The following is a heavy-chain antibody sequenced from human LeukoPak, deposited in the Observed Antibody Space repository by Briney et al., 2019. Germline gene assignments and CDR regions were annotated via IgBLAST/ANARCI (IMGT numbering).Heavy chain of an antibody. Sequence: SVKVSCKASGGTFSSYAISWVRQAPGQGLEWMGGIIPIFGTANYAQRFQGRVSMTTDTSTTTAYMELRSLRPDDTAVYYCARGGGIAAARVDYWGQGTLVTVSS. CDR1: GGTFSSYA. D-gene: IGHD6-13*01. J-gene: IGHJ4*02. CDR3: ARGGGIAAARVDY. CDR2: IIPIFGTA. V-gene: IGHV1-69*05.